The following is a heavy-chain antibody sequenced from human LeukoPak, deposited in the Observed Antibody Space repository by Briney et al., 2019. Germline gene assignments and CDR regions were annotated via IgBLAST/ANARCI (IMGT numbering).Heavy chain of an antibody. J-gene: IGHJ3*02. CDR2: FYPGDSDT. Sequence: GESLKISCKGSGYSFTSYWIGWVRQMPGKGLEWMGIFYPGDSDTRYSPSFQGQVTISADKSISTAYLQWSSLKASDTAMYYCARRYCSSTSCYMRAFDIWGQGTMVTVSS. CDR1: GYSFTSYW. D-gene: IGHD2-2*01. V-gene: IGHV5-51*01. CDR3: ARRYCSSTSCYMRAFDI.